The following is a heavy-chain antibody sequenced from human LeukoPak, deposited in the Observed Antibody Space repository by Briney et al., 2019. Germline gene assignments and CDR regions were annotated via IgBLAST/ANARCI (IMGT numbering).Heavy chain of an antibody. CDR1: GGSISSYY. V-gene: IGHV4-4*07. D-gene: IGHD2/OR15-2a*01. CDR2: IYTSGST. CDR3: ARVNSEYYYYYYYMDV. Sequence: SETLSLPCTVSGGSISSYYWSWIRQPAGKGLEWIGRIYTSGSTNYNPSLKSRVTMSVDTSKNQFSLKLSSVTAADTAVYYCARVNSEYYYYYYYMDVWGKGTTVTVSS. J-gene: IGHJ6*03.